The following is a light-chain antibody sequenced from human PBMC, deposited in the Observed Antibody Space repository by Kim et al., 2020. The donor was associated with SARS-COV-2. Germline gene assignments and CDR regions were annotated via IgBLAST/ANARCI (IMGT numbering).Light chain of an antibody. V-gene: IGLV1-47*01. CDR1: RSNIGSNY. J-gene: IGLJ3*02. CDR2: RNN. CDR3: AAWDDRLSGWV. Sequence: GQRVTISCSGSRSNIGSNYVYWYRQLPGTAPKLLIYRNNQRPSGVPDRFSGSKSGTSASLAISGLRSEDEADYYCAAWDDRLSGWVFGGGTQLTVL.